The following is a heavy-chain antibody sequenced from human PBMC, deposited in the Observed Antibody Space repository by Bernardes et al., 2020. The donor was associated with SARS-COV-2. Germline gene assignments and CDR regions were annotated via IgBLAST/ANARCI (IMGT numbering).Heavy chain of an antibody. CDR3: ARQTKEGIVTVTVFDS. CDR2: VYHTGST. D-gene: IGHD4-17*01. V-gene: IGHV4-39*01. J-gene: IGHJ4*02. CDR1: GGSIRDRSSF. Sequence: SETLSLTCSVSGGSIRDRSSFWGWVRQPPGRGPEWIGSVYHTGSTYYKPSLKSRVTISVDTSENQFSLKLTSVTAADTAVYYCARQTKEGIVTVTVFDSWGQGTLVTVSS.